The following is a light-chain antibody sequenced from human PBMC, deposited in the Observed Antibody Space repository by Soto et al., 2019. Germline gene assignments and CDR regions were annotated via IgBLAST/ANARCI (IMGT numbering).Light chain of an antibody. CDR3: CSYAGSSTYV. J-gene: IGLJ1*01. CDR1: SSDVGSYNL. CDR2: EVS. V-gene: IGLV2-23*02. Sequence: QSALTQPASVSGSPGQSITISCTGTSSDVGSYNLVSWYQQHPGKAPKLMIYEVSKRPSGVSNRFSGSKSGNTASPTISGLQAEDEADYYCCSYAGSSTYVFGTGNKVTVL.